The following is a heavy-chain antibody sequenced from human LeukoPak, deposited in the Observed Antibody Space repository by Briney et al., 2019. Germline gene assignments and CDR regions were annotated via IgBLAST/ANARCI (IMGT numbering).Heavy chain of an antibody. J-gene: IGHJ4*02. CDR2: IYYSGST. V-gene: IGHV4-61*01. CDR3: ARYLQWLVPRGYYFDY. D-gene: IGHD6-19*01. Sequence: SETLSLTCTVSGGSVSSGSYYWSWIRQPPGKGLEWIGYIYYSGSTNYDPSLKSRVTISVDTSKNQFSPKLSSVTAADTAVYYCARYLQWLVPRGYYFDYWGQGTLVTVSS. CDR1: GGSVSSGSYY.